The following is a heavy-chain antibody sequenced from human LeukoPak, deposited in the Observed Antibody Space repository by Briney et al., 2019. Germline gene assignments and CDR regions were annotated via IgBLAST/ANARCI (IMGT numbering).Heavy chain of an antibody. D-gene: IGHD3-22*01. CDR2: INHSGST. CDR1: GGSFSGYY. J-gene: IGHJ4*02. V-gene: IGHV4-34*01. CDR3: ASATDSSGYSPFDY. Sequence: SETLSLTCAVYGGSFSGYYWSWIRQPPGKGLEWIGEINHSGSTNYNPSLKSRVTISVDTSKNQFSLELSSVTAADTAVYYCASATDSSGYSPFDYWGQGTLVTVSS.